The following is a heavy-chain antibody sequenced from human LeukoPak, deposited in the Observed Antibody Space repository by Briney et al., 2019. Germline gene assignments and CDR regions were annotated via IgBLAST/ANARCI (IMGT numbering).Heavy chain of an antibody. D-gene: IGHD6-19*01. CDR3: ARDMYSSGRVPFDY. Sequence: ASVKVSCKASGYTFTSYGINWVRQAPGQGLEWMGWISAKKGNTDYADKLQGRVTMTTDTSTSTAYMELRGLRSDDTAVYYCARDMYSSGRVPFDYWGRGTLVTVSS. J-gene: IGHJ4*02. V-gene: IGHV1-18*01. CDR1: GYTFTSYG. CDR2: ISAKKGNT.